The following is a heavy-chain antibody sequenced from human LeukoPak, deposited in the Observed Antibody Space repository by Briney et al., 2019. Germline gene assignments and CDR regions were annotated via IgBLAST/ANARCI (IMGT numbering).Heavy chain of an antibody. CDR1: GGSFSGYY. J-gene: IGHJ4*02. V-gene: IGHV4-34*01. CDR2: INHSGST. Sequence: SETLSFTCAVYGGSFSGYYWSWIRQPPGKGLEWIGEINHSGSTNYNPSLKSRVTISVDTSKNQFSLKLSSVTAADTAVYYCPRGRPWIRDWYGKFAYGGQGPLVTGSS. D-gene: IGHD3/OR15-3a*01. CDR3: PRGRPWIRDWYGKFAY.